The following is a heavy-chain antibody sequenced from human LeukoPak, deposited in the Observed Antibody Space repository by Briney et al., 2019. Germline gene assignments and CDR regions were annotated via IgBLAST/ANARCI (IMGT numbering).Heavy chain of an antibody. Sequence: SETLSLTCTVSGGSISRHFCSWIRQSPEKGLEWIGYIYYSGSTNYNPSLKSRVTISVDTSKNQFSLKLSSVTAADTAVYYCARDGWVRALDSCGQGTMVTVSS. CDR1: GGSISRHF. CDR2: IYYSGST. CDR3: ARDGWVRALDS. J-gene: IGHJ3*02. V-gene: IGHV4-59*11. D-gene: IGHD1-26*01.